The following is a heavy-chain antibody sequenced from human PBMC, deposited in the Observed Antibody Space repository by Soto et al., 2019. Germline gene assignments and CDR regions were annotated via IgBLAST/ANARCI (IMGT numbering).Heavy chain of an antibody. D-gene: IGHD3-22*01. V-gene: IGHV1-69*13. CDR1: GGTFSSYA. Sequence: SVKVSCKASGGTFSSYAISWVRQAPGQGLEWMGGIIPIFGTANYAQKFQGRVTITADESTSTAYMELSSLRSEDTAVYYCARETYYYDSSGYYLPFDIWGQGTMVTVSS. CDR3: ARETYYYDSSGYYLPFDI. J-gene: IGHJ3*02. CDR2: IIPIFGTA.